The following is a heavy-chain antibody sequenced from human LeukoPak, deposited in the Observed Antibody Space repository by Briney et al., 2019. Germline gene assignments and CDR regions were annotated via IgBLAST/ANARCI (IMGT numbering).Heavy chain of an antibody. D-gene: IGHD3-9*01. CDR3: ARGPVVLRYYYFDY. J-gene: IGHJ4*02. Sequence: PLETLSLTCAVYGGSFSGYYWSWIRQPPGKGLEWIGEINHSGSTNYNPSLKSRVTISVDTSKNQFSLKLSSVTAADTAVYYCARGPVVLRYYYFDYWGQGTLVTVSS. CDR2: INHSGST. V-gene: IGHV4-34*01. CDR1: GGSFSGYY.